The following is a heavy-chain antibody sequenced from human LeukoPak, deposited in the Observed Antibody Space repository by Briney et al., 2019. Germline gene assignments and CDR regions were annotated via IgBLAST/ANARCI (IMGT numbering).Heavy chain of an antibody. CDR3: ARVRVSYYYYYGMDV. J-gene: IGHJ6*02. V-gene: IGHV4-34*01. CDR1: GGSFRGYY. Sequence: WEPLPPTSASFGGSFRGYYWGGFRKPPGKGLEGMGEINHSGSTNYNPSLKSRVTISVDTSKNQFSLKLSSVTAADTAVYYCARVRVSYYYYYGMDVWGQGTTVTVSS. CDR2: INHSGST. D-gene: IGHD6-6*01.